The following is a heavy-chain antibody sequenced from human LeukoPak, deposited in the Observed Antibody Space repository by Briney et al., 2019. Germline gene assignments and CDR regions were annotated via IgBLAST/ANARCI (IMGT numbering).Heavy chain of an antibody. CDR1: GGSMSSHY. D-gene: IGHD6-13*01. CDR3: ARGVYIAAAQYGY. J-gene: IGHJ4*02. Sequence: SETLSLTCTVSGGSMSSHYWSWIRQPPGKGLEWIGYIYYSGNTNYNPSLKSRVTISVDTSKNQFSLKLSSVTAADTAVYYCARGVYIAAAQYGYWGQGNLVSVSS. V-gene: IGHV4-59*11. CDR2: IYYSGNT.